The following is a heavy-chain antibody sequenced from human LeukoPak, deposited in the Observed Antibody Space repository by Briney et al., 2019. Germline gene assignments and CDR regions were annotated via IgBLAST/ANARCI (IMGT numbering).Heavy chain of an antibody. D-gene: IGHD6-13*01. Sequence: GGSLRLSCAASGFTFSSYWMHWVRQAPGKGLVWVSRINTDGSSTSHADSVKGRFTISRDNAKNTLYLQMSSLRAEDTALYYCARSSSSRHSDFWGQGTLVTVSP. CDR3: ARSSSSRHSDF. V-gene: IGHV3-74*01. J-gene: IGHJ4*02. CDR1: GFTFSSYW. CDR2: INTDGSST.